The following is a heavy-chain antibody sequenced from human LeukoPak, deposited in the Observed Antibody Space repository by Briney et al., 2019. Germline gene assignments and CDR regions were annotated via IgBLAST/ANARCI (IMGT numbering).Heavy chain of an antibody. D-gene: IGHD6-19*01. CDR3: ARRGWAVAGNPVRWFDP. Sequence: SETLSLTCAVYGGSFSGYYWSWIRQPPGKGLEWIGEINHSGSTNYNPSLKSRVTISVDTSKNQFSLKLSSVTAADTAVYYCARRGWAVAGNPVRWFDPWGQGTLVTVSS. CDR1: GGSFSGYY. J-gene: IGHJ5*02. V-gene: IGHV4-34*01. CDR2: INHSGST.